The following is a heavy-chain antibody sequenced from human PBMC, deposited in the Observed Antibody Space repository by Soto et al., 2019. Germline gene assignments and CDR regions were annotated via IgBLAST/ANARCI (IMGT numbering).Heavy chain of an antibody. CDR3: ARYSSGQSGEGYYYGMQV. D-gene: IGHD6-19*01. CDR1: GGTFSSYA. V-gene: IGHV1-69*13. CDR2: IIPIFGTA. Sequence: SVKVSCKASGGTFSSYAISWVRQAPGQGREWMGGIIPIFGTANYAQKFQGRVTITADESTSTAYMELSSLRSEDTAVYYCARYSSGQSGEGYYYGMQVWGQATTGTVSS. J-gene: IGHJ6*01.